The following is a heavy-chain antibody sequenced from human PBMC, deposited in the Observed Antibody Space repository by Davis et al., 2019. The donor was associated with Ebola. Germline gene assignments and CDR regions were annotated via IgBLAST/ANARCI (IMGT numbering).Heavy chain of an antibody. CDR2: IYYSGST. V-gene: IGHV4-39*01. J-gene: IGHJ6*02. CDR3: ARQVGSGSYYRARYYYYGMDV. D-gene: IGHD3-10*01. Sequence: SETLSLTCTVSGGSISSSSYYWGWIRQPPGKGLEWIGSIYYSGSTYYNPSLKSRVTISVDTSKNQFSLKLSSVPAADTAVYYCARQVGSGSYYRARYYYYGMDVWGQGTTVTVSS. CDR1: GGSISSSSYY.